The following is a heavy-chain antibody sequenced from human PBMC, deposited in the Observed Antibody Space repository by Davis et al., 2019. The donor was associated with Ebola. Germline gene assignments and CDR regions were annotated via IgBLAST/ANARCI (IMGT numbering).Heavy chain of an antibody. J-gene: IGHJ3*01. D-gene: IGHD1-26*01. V-gene: IGHV3-23*01. CDR2: LGTSADT. CDR1: GFVFRNYV. Sequence: GESLKISCVASGFVFRNYVMSWVRQAPGKGLEWVSTLGTSADTYYADSVKGRFTISRDNSKNTLYLQMNGLRVEDTAIYYCAKDTSNIWFDVWGQGTVVTVSS. CDR3: AKDTSNIWFDV.